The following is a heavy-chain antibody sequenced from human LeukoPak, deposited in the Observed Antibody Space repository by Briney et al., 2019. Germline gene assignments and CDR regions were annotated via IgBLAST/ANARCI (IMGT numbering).Heavy chain of an antibody. Sequence: SETLSLTCTVSGGSISTYYWSWIRQPPGKGLEWIGYIHNSGSTNYNPSLKSRVTISVDTSDNQFSLKLSSVTAADTAVYYCARSRNLHVLAIIDYWGQGTLVTVSS. V-gene: IGHV4-59*08. CDR1: GGSISTYY. CDR3: ARSRNLHVLAIIDY. D-gene: IGHD5-12*01. CDR2: IHNSGST. J-gene: IGHJ4*02.